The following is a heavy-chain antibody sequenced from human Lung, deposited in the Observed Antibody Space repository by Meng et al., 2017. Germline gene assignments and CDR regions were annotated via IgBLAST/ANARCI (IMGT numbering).Heavy chain of an antibody. CDR1: GGSFSTHT. Sequence: QVQLVQSGEEVKKPGSSVKVAWKTSGGSFSTHTFSWVRQAPGQGLEWMGGLIAVFDKTKAAPRFQDRVTFTADESTSTAYMELSSLTFDDTAVYFCARGRRNEPLFDYWGQGTLVTVSS. CDR2: LIAVFDKT. V-gene: IGHV1-69*12. J-gene: IGHJ4*01. D-gene: IGHD1-14*01. CDR3: ARGRRNEPLFDY.